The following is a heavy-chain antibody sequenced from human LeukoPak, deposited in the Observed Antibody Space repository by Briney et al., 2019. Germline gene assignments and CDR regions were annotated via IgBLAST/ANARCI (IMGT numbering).Heavy chain of an antibody. CDR2: IIPIFGTA. J-gene: IGHJ4*02. CDR1: GGTFSSYA. D-gene: IGHD3-10*01. CDR3: ARTYGSGSYSDY. V-gene: IGHV1-69*13. Sequence: VASVKVSCKASGGTFSSYAISWVRQAPGQGLEWMGGIIPIFGTANYAQEFQGRVTITADESTSTAYMELSSLRSEDTAVYYCARTYGSGSYSDYWGQGTLVTVSS.